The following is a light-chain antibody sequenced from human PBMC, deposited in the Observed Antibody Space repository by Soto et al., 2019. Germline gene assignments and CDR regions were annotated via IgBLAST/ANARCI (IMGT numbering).Light chain of an antibody. V-gene: IGKV3-15*01. CDR1: QTISNN. J-gene: IGKJ2*01. CDR2: GAS. CDR3: QQYNNWPPGHT. Sequence: EIVMTQSPATLSVSPGERATLSCRASQTISNNLAWYQQKPGQAPRLLIYGASTRATGIPARFSGSWSGTEFTLTISSLQSEDFAVYHCQQYNNWPPGHTFGQGTKLEI.